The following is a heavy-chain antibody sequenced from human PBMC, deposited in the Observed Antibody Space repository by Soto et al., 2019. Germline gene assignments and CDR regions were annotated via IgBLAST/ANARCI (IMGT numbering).Heavy chain of an antibody. V-gene: IGHV1-69*13. J-gene: IGHJ6*02. CDR3: ARVRGITQYYYYGMDV. CDR2: IIPIFGTA. Sequence: SVKVSCKASGGTFSSYAISWVRQAPGQGHEWMGGIIPIFGTANYAQKFQGRVTITADESTSTAYMELSSLRSEDTAVYYCARVRGITQYYYYGMDVWGQGTTVTVSS. D-gene: IGHD6-13*01. CDR1: GGTFSSYA.